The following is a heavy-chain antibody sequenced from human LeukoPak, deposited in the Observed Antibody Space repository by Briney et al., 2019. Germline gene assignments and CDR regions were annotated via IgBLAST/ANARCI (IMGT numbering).Heavy chain of an antibody. CDR3: ARSQSQSGSYRYYFTY. V-gene: IGHV4-61*08. D-gene: IGHD1-26*01. CDR2: MYYSGNS. CDR1: GVSIGSAGYY. Sequence: SETLSLTCSVSGVSIGSAGYYWTWIRQPPGKGLEWIGYMYYSGNSNYNPFLKSRVTMSLDPSKNRFSLKLSSVTAADTAVYYCARSQSQSGSYRYYFTYWGQGTLVTVSS. J-gene: IGHJ4*02.